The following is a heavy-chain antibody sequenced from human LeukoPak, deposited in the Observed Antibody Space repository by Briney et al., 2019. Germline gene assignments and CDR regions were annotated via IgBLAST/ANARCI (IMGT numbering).Heavy chain of an antibody. CDR3: ARDPGAAAYSFDY. CDR2: INPNSDGT. J-gene: IGHJ4*02. D-gene: IGHD6-13*01. V-gene: IGHV1-2*06. Sequence: GASVKVSCKASGYTFTSYDINWVRQATGQGLEWMGRINPNSDGTNYAQKFQGRVTMTRDTSISTAYMELSRLRSDDTAVYYCARDPGAAAYSFDYWGQGTLVTVSS. CDR1: GYTFTSYD.